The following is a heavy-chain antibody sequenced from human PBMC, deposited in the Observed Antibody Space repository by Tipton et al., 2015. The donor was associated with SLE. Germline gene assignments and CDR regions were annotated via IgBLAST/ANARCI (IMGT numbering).Heavy chain of an antibody. CDR2: IIPIFGTT. Sequence: QVQLVQSGAEVKKPGSSAKVSCKASGGTFSTYAIIWVRQAPGQGLEWMGGIIPIFGTTIYAQKFQGRVTITADESTSTAYMELSSLRSEDTAVYYCARGGAYYYYSSAYYWGQGTLVTVSS. J-gene: IGHJ4*02. CDR3: ARGGAYYYYSSAYY. CDR1: GGTFSTYA. V-gene: IGHV1-69*01. D-gene: IGHD3-22*01.